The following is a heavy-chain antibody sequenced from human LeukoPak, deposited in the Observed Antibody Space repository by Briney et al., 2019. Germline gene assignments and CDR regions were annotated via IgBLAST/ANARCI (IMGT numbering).Heavy chain of an antibody. D-gene: IGHD2-15*01. Sequence: GGSLRLSCAASGFTFSSYAMSWVRQAPGKGLEWVSYISSSSSTIYYADSVKGRFTISRDNAKNSLYLQMNSLRDEDTAVYYCARAKYCSGGSCYWDCWGLGTLVTVSS. J-gene: IGHJ4*02. CDR2: ISSSSSTI. V-gene: IGHV3-48*02. CDR1: GFTFSSYA. CDR3: ARAKYCSGGSCYWDC.